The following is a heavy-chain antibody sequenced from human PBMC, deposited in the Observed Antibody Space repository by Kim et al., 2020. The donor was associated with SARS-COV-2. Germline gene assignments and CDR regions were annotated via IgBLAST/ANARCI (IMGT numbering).Heavy chain of an antibody. Sequence: GGSLRLSCAASGFTFSSYAMSWVRQAPGKGLEWVSAISGSGGSTYYADSVKGRFTISRDNSKNTLYLQMNSLRAEDTAVYYCAKDRPSSSWYADGFDYWGQGTLVTVSS. D-gene: IGHD6-13*01. CDR1: GFTFSSYA. CDR3: AKDRPSSSWYADGFDY. V-gene: IGHV3-23*01. J-gene: IGHJ4*02. CDR2: ISGSGGST.